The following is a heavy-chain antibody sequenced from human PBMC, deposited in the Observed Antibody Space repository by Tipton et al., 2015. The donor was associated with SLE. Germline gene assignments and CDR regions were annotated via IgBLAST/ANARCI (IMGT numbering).Heavy chain of an antibody. CDR3: ARSRYSSGWVDAFDI. V-gene: IGHV4-4*07. D-gene: IGHD6-19*01. CDR2: IYTSGST. J-gene: IGHJ3*02. CDR1: GGSISSYY. Sequence: GLVKPSETLSLTCTVSGGSISSYYWSWIRQPAGKGLEWIGRIYTSGSTNYNPSLKSRVTMSVDTSKNQFSLKLSSVTAADTAVYYCARSRYSSGWVDAFDIWGPGTMVTVSS.